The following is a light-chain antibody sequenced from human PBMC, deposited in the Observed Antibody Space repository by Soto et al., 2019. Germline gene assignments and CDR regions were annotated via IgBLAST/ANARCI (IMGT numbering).Light chain of an antibody. CDR1: NSNIGSNA. CDR2: YND. J-gene: IGLJ3*02. V-gene: IGLV1-36*01. CDR3: ATWDDRLTAWV. Sequence: QSALTQSPSVSGAPRQSVNISFSGTNSNIGSNAVHWYQQLPGKAPKLLMYYNDMLPSGVSDRFSGSKSGTSASLAISGLQSEDEGDYYCATWDDRLTAWVFGGGTKLTVL.